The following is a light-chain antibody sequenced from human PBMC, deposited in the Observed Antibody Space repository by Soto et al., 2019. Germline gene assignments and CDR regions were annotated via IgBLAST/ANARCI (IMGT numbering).Light chain of an antibody. CDR3: QQSYRTPPWT. CDR1: QTISNW. V-gene: IGKV1-39*01. CDR2: AAS. J-gene: IGKJ1*01. Sequence: DIQMTQSPSTLSASVGDRVTISCRTSQTISNWLAWYQQKPGKAPKLLIYAASSLQSGVPSRFSGSGSGTDFTLTISSLQPEDFATYYCQQSYRTPPWTFGQGTKVDIK.